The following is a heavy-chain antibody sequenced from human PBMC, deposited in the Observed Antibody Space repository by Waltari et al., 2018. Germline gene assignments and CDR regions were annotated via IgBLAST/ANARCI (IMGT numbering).Heavy chain of an antibody. Sequence: QMEMVESGGGVVHVGGSLRLSCVASGFVFRNYGLHWVRQAPGKGLEWVAIISYDGSQKYYVESVKGRFTISRDDSKNTMYLQMSSLRVEDTAVYFCAKDDSGAELDPWGQGTLVTVSS. J-gene: IGHJ5*02. CDR1: GFVFRNYG. CDR2: ISYDGSQK. D-gene: IGHD3-10*01. V-gene: IGHV3-30*18. CDR3: AKDDSGAELDP.